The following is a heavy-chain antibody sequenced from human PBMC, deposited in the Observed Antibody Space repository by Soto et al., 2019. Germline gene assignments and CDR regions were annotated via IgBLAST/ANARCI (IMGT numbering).Heavy chain of an antibody. CDR3: ARDIAAAAVYYYYGMDV. V-gene: IGHV3-33*01. Sequence: GGSLRLSCAASGFTFSSYGMHWVRQAPGKGLEWVAVIWYDGSNKYYADSVKGRFTISRDNSKNTLYLQMNSLRAEDTAVYYCARDIAAAAVYYYYGMDVWGQGTTVTVSS. J-gene: IGHJ6*02. D-gene: IGHD6-13*01. CDR1: GFTFSSYG. CDR2: IWYDGSNK.